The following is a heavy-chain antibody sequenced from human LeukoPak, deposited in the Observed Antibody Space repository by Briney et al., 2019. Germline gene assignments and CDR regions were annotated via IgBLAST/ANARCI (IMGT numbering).Heavy chain of an antibody. Sequence: GGSLRLSCAASGFTFSSYSMNWVRQAPGKGLEWVSSISSSSSYIYYADSVKGRFTIYRDNAKNSLYLQMNSLRAEDTAVYYCATTLGDCSGGSCFDYWGQGTLVTVSS. CDR3: ATTLGDCSGGSCFDY. CDR2: ISSSSSYI. V-gene: IGHV3-21*01. D-gene: IGHD2-15*01. J-gene: IGHJ4*02. CDR1: GFTFSSYS.